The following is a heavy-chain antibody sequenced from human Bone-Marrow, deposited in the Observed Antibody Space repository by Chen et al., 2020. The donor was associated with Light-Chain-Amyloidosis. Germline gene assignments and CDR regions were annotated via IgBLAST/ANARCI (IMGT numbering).Heavy chain of an antibody. V-gene: IGHV5-51*01. CDR1: GYTFPNYW. J-gene: IGHJ4*02. Sequence: EVQLEQSGPEVKKPGESLKISCKGSGYTFPNYWIGWVRQMPGKGLEWMGVIYPDDSDARYSPSFEGQVTISADKSMTTAYLQWRSLKASDTAVYYCARRRDGYNFDYWGQGTLVTVSS. CDR2: IYPDDSDA. CDR3: ARRRDGYNFDY. D-gene: IGHD5-12*01.